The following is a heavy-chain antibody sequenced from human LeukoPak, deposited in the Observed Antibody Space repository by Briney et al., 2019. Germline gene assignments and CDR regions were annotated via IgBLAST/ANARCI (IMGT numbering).Heavy chain of an antibody. CDR3: AKSLSSGYYYLDSFFDY. J-gene: IGHJ4*02. CDR2: ISGGNSNT. V-gene: IGHV3-23*01. D-gene: IGHD3-22*01. CDR1: GFTFSSYA. Sequence: GGSLRLSCVASGFTFSSYAMSWVRQAPGKGLEWVSGISGGNSNTYYADSVKGRFTISRDDSKNTLYLQMNSLRAEDTAVYYCAKSLSSGYYYLDSFFDYWGQGILVTVSS.